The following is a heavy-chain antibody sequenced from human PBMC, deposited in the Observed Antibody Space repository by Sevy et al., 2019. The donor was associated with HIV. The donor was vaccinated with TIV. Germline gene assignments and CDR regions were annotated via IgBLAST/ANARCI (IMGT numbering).Heavy chain of an antibody. Sequence: ASVKVSCKASGGSFSSYAINWVRQAPGQGLEWMGGIIPMFGTANYAQKFQGRVTTTADESTSTAYMELSSLRSEDTAVYYCARSFDSEGAIDVWGQGTMVTVSS. J-gene: IGHJ3*01. CDR2: IIPMFGTA. CDR3: ARSFDSEGAIDV. CDR1: GGSFSSYA. V-gene: IGHV1-69*13.